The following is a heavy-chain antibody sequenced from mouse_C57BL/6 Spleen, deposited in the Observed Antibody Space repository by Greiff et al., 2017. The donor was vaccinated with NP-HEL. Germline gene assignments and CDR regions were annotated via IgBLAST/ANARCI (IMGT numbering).Heavy chain of an antibody. D-gene: IGHD3-2*02. J-gene: IGHJ2*01. V-gene: IGHV1-63*01. Sequence: QVQLQQSGAELVRPGTSVKMSCKASGYTFTNYWIGWAKQRPGHGLEWIGDIYPGGGYTNYNEKFKGKATLTADKSSSTAYMQFSSLTSEDSAIYYCARSEDSSGYAFDYWGQGTTLTVSS. CDR3: ARSEDSSGYAFDY. CDR2: IYPGGGYT. CDR1: GYTFTNYW.